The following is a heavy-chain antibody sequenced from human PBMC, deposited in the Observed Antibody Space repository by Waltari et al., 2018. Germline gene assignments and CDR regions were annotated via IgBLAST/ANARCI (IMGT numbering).Heavy chain of an antibody. V-gene: IGHV3-21*02. CDR3: ARDDSELARTSGMDL. CDR2: ISRSSSHK. Sequence: EDQLVESGGGLVKPGGSLRLSCTGSGFTFDTYDMTWVRPAPGRGPEWVSYISRSSSHKYIADSVKGRFTISRDNARVVLSLQLDSLRAEDTAVYYCARDDSELARTSGMDLWGQGTMVTVSS. D-gene: IGHD1-7*01. J-gene: IGHJ6*02. CDR1: GFTFDTYD.